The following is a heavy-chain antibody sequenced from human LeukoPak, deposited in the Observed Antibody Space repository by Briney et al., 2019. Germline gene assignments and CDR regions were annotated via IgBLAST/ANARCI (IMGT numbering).Heavy chain of an antibody. D-gene: IGHD5-24*01. CDR3: AREPRKDGHNGMDV. J-gene: IGHJ6*02. Sequence: ARVKVSCKASGYTFTGYYMHWVRQAPGQGLEWVGIINPGDGGTGYAQKFQGRATISRDTSTSTLYVELSSLRSEDTALYYCAREPRKDGHNGMDVWGQGTTVTVSS. V-gene: IGHV1-46*01. CDR1: GYTFTGYY. CDR2: INPGDGGT.